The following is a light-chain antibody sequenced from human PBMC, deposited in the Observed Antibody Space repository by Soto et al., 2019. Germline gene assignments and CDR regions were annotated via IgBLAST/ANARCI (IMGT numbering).Light chain of an antibody. Sequence: DLPMTQSPSTLSASVGDRVTITCRASQSISSWLAWYQQKPGKAPKLLIYDASSLESGVPSRFSGSGSGTEFTLTISSLQPDDFATYYCQQYNSYSGVTFGPGTKVDIK. V-gene: IGKV1-5*01. J-gene: IGKJ3*01. CDR1: QSISSW. CDR2: DAS. CDR3: QQYNSYSGVT.